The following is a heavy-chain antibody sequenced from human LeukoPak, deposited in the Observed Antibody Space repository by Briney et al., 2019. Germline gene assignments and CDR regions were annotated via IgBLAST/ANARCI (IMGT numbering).Heavy chain of an antibody. D-gene: IGHD2-2*01. CDR2: ISSSSNYI. J-gene: IGHJ3*02. Sequence: GGSLRLSCAASGFTFSSYSMNWVRQAPGKGLEWVSSISSSSNYIYYTDSVKGRFTISRDNAKNSLYLQMNSLRAEDTAVYYCAKDGGYQLFGAFDIWGQGTMVTVSS. CDR1: GFTFSSYS. CDR3: AKDGGYQLFGAFDI. V-gene: IGHV3-21*01.